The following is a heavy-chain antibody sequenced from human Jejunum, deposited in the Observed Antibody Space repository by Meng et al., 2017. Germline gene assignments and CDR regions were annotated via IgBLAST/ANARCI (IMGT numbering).Heavy chain of an antibody. CDR2: VFHTGSS. CDR1: GGAISSTHW. Sequence: LHGSGPGLVNPSGTLSLTCAVAGGAISSTHWLSWVRQPPGKGPEWIGDVFHTGSSNYSPSLRSRVTISVDKSKNQFSLNLSSVTAADTAVYFCARRGGAYSTGHFPHFDDWGQGTLVTVSS. D-gene: IGHD6-19*01. V-gene: IGHV4-4*02. CDR3: ARRGGAYSTGHFPHFDD. J-gene: IGHJ4*02.